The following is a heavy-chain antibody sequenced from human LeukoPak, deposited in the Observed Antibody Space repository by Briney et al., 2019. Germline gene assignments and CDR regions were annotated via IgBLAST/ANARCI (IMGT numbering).Heavy chain of an antibody. CDR1: GFTFSSYA. CDR2: IYSGGTT. D-gene: IGHD6-19*01. V-gene: IGHV3-66*01. J-gene: IGHJ4*02. CDR3: ARGYKYSTGWYYFDY. Sequence: PGGSLRLSCAASGFTFSSYAMSWVRQAPGKELEWVSVIYSGGTTYYADSVKGRFTISRDNSKNTVYLQMNSLRAEDTAVYYCARGYKYSTGWYYFDYWGQGTLVTVSS.